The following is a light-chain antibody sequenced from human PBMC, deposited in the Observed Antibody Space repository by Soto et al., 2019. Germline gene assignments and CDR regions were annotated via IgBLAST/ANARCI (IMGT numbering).Light chain of an antibody. CDR2: DAS. CDR1: QSVRTY. CDR3: QQSSSSPIT. J-gene: IGKJ5*01. V-gene: IGKV3-20*01. Sequence: EIVLTQSPVTLSLSPGERATLSCRASQSVRTYLAWYQVKPGQAPRLLIYDASSRASGVPARFSGSESGTDFTLTISRLEAEDFAVYYCQQSSSSPITFGQGTRLEIK.